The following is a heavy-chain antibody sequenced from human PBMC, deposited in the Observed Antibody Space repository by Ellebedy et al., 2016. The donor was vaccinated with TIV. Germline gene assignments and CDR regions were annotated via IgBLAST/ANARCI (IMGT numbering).Heavy chain of an antibody. D-gene: IGHD3-3*01. J-gene: IGHJ4*02. CDR3: ARDVDYDFWSGSGHFDY. Sequence: GGSLRLXXAASGFTFSSYWMSWVRQAPGKGLEWVANIKQDGSEKYYVDSVKGRFTISRDNAKNSLYLQMNSLRAEDTAVYYCARDVDYDFWSGSGHFDYWGQGTLVTVSS. CDR2: IKQDGSEK. V-gene: IGHV3-7*01. CDR1: GFTFSSYW.